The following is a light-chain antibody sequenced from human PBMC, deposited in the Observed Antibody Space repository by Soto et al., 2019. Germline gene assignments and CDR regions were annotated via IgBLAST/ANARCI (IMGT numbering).Light chain of an antibody. CDR2: DVS. CDR3: SSYTSSITHV. V-gene: IGLV2-14*01. CDR1: SSDVGGYNY. Sequence: QSVLTQPASVSGPPGQSITISCTGTSSDVGGYNYVSWYQQHPGKAPKLMIYDVSNRPSGVSNRFSGSKSGNTASLTISGLQAEDEADYYCSSYTSSITHVFGTGTKVTVL. J-gene: IGLJ1*01.